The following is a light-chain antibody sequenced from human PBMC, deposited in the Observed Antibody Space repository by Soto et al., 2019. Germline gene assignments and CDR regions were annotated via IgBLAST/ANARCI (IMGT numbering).Light chain of an antibody. Sequence: QSVLTQPPSASGTPGQRVTISCSGSNSNIRSNTVNWYQQLPGTAPKLLIYSNKQRPSGVPDRFSGSKSGTSASLAISGLQSEDEADYYCAAWDDSLNGHVVFGGGTKLTVL. J-gene: IGLJ2*01. CDR3: AAWDDSLNGHVV. V-gene: IGLV1-44*01. CDR2: SNK. CDR1: NSNIRSNT.